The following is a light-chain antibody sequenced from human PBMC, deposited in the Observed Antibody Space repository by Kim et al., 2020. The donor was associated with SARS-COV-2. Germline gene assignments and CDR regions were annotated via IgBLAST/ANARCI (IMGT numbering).Light chain of an antibody. Sequence: APVGDRVTINCRGSQGISNYLKWYQQKPGRAPKLLIYDASTLDSGVPTMFSGRGSGTDFTLTISRLQPEDDATYYCQQGYSTPPTFGQGTKVDIK. CDR1: QGISNY. CDR2: DAS. J-gene: IGKJ1*01. CDR3: QQGYSTPPT. V-gene: IGKV1-39*01.